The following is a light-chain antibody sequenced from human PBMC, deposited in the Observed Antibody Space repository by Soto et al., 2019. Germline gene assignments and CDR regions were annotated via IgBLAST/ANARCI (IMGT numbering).Light chain of an antibody. CDR1: QSFNSIY. V-gene: IGKV3-20*01. Sequence: EIVLTQSPGTLSLSPGERATLSCRASQSFNSIYLAWYQHRPGQAPRLLIYGASSRAPGIPDRFSGSGSGTDFTLTISGLEPEDFAVYYCQQCSSLTFLFGGGTRVEIK. J-gene: IGKJ4*01. CDR3: QQCSSLTFL. CDR2: GAS.